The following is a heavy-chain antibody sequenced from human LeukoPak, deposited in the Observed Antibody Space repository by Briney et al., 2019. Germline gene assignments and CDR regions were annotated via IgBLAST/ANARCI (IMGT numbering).Heavy chain of an antibody. J-gene: IGHJ4*02. Sequence: GGSLRLSCAASGFTFSNYNMSWVRQAPGKGLEWVSSISSSNNYIYYADSVKGRFTISRDNAKNSLYLQMNSLRAEDTAVYYCARRSPNYYFDYWGQGTPVTVSS. CDR3: ARRSPNYYFDY. V-gene: IGHV3-21*01. CDR2: ISSSNNYI. CDR1: GFTFSNYN.